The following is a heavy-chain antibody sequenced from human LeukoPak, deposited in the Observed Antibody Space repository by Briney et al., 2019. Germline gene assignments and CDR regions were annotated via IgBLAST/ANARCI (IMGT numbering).Heavy chain of an antibody. CDR3: AKTAMVRGVPFDY. D-gene: IGHD3-10*01. Sequence: GGSLRLSCAASGFTFSSYAMSWVRQAPGKGLEWVSDISGSGGSTYYADSVKGRFTISRDNSKNTLCLQMNSLRAEDTAVYYCAKTAMVRGVPFDYWGQGTLVTVSS. CDR1: GFTFSSYA. CDR2: ISGSGGST. J-gene: IGHJ4*02. V-gene: IGHV3-23*01.